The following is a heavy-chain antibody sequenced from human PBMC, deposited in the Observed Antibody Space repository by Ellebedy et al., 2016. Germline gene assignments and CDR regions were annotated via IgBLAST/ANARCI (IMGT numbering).Heavy chain of an antibody. Sequence: ASVKVSCKASGYTFTRHAMHWVRQAPGQRLEWMGRINAGNANTKYSQKFQGRVTITRDTSARTAYMELSSLRSEDTAVYYCARRQEDEGAYYFDYWGQGTLVTVSS. CDR1: GYTFTRHA. CDR2: INAGNANT. D-gene: IGHD3-16*01. J-gene: IGHJ4*02. CDR3: ARRQEDEGAYYFDY. V-gene: IGHV1-3*01.